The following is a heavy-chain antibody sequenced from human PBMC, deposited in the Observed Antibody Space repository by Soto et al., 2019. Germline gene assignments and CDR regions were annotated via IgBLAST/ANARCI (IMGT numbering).Heavy chain of an antibody. CDR3: AKVRASYLSASYFYYGLDV. CDR1: GFTFSHYV. Sequence: VELLESGGGLVRPGGSLRLSCAASGFTFSHYVLSWVRQSPERGLEWVSSISGSGSSVYVADSVRGRFIMSRDLSTNTVSLQMSSLRAEDTAVYYCAKVRASYLSASYFYYGLDVWGQGTTVTVSS. V-gene: IGHV3-23*01. J-gene: IGHJ6*02. CDR2: ISGSGSSV. D-gene: IGHD3-10*01.